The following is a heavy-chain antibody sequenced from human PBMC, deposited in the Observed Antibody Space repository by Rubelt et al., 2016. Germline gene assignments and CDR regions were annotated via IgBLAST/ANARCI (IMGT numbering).Heavy chain of an antibody. D-gene: IGHD6-19*01. CDR2: IKKDGSKD. Sequence: EVQLVESGGDLVQPGGSLRLSCAASGFTLSNYWMSWVRQAPGKGLEWVANIKKDGSKDYYVDSVKGRFTVSRDNVKNSLYLQRNGLGVDETAVYYCVRDGSGWEFDSWGQGILVTVSS. CDR1: GFTLSNYW. CDR3: VRDGSGWEFDS. V-gene: IGHV3-7*01. J-gene: IGHJ4*02.